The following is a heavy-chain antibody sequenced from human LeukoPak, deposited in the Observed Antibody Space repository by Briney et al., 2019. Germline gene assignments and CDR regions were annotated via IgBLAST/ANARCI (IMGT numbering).Heavy chain of an antibody. CDR3: ARSGVPHAFDI. Sequence: GGSLRLSCAASGFTFSRHWVSWGRQAPGKGLEWVARINGDGSEKDYVDSVKGRFTISSDNAKNLLYLQMNSLRVEDTAVYYCARSGVPHAFDIGGQGTMVTVSS. D-gene: IGHD3-10*01. CDR1: GFTFSRHW. V-gene: IGHV3-7*04. CDR2: INGDGSEK. J-gene: IGHJ3*02.